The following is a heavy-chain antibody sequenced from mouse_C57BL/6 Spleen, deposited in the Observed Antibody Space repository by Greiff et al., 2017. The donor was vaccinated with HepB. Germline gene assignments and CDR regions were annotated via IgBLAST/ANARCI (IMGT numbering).Heavy chain of an antibody. J-gene: IGHJ4*01. Sequence: QVQLQQPGAELVRPGSSVKLSCKASGYTFTSYWMDWVKQRPGQGLEWIGNIYPSDSETHYNQKFKDKATLTVDKSSSTAYMQLSSLTSEDSAVYYCARQGYDYDAMDYWGQGTSVTVSS. V-gene: IGHV1-61*01. CDR2: IYPSDSET. CDR1: GYTFTSYW. CDR3: ARQGYDYDAMDY.